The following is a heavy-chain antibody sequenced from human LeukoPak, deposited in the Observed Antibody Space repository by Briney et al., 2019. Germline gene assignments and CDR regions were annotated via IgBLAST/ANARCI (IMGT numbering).Heavy chain of an antibody. Sequence: SETLSHTCTVSGGSISSGSSYWSWIRHPAGKGLECIGSIYTSGSTNYNPSLKSRVSISVDTSKNQFSLKLSSVTAADTAVYYCARAPYGDYVGNYFDYWGQGTLVTVSS. D-gene: IGHD4-17*01. CDR1: GGSISSGSSY. V-gene: IGHV4-61*02. CDR2: IYTSGST. J-gene: IGHJ4*02. CDR3: ARAPYGDYVGNYFDY.